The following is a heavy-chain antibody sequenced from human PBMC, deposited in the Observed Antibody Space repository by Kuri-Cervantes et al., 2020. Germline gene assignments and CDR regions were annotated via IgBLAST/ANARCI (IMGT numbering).Heavy chain of an antibody. D-gene: IGHD3-10*01. CDR3: ARTHRGMVQGPQRGGWFDP. V-gene: IGHV4-31*01. CDR2: IYYSGST. J-gene: IGHJ5*02. Sequence: SETLSLTCTVSGGSISSGGYYWSWIRQHPGKGLEWIGYIYYSGSTYYNPSLKSLVTISVDTSKNQFSLKLSSVTAADTAVYYCARTHRGMVQGPQRGGWFDPWGQGTLVTVSS. CDR1: GGSISSGGYY.